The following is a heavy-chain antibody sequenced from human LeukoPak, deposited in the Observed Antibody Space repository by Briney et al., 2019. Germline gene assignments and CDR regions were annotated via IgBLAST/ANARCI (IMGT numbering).Heavy chain of an antibody. CDR2: INPNSGGT. V-gene: IGHV1-2*02. CDR3: ARDHGSSSWYPNYYYYYYMDV. J-gene: IGHJ6*03. CDR1: GYTFTGYY. D-gene: IGHD6-13*01. Sequence: GASVKVSCKASGYTFTGYYMHWVRQAPGQGLEWMGWINPNSGGTNYAQKFRGRVTMTRDTSISTAYMELSRLRSDDTAVYYCARDHGSSSWYPNYYYYYYMDVWGKGTTVTVSS.